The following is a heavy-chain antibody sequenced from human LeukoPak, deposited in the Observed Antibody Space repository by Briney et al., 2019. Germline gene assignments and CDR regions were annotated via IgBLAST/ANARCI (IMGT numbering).Heavy chain of an antibody. D-gene: IGHD3-16*01. CDR2: INPNSGGT. CDR1: GYTFTGYY. Sequence: EASVKVSCKACGYTFTGYYMHWVRQAPGQGLEWMGWINPNSGGTNYAQKFQGRVTMTRDTSISTAYMELSRLRSDDTAVYYGAIGQLWGGDAFDIWGQGTMVTVSS. CDR3: AIGQLWGGDAFDI. J-gene: IGHJ3*02. V-gene: IGHV1-2*02.